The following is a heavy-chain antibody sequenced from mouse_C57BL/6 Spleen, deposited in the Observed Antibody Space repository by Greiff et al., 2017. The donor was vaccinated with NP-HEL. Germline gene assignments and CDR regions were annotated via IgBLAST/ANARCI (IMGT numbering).Heavy chain of an antibody. D-gene: IGHD1-1*01. J-gene: IGHJ3*01. CDR1: GYTFTSYW. CDR3: AIGSPTVVASHGPFAY. Sequence: VQLQQPGAELVKPGASVKVSCKASGYTFTSYWMHWVKQRPGQGLEWIGRIHPSDSDTNYNQKFKGKATLTVYKSSSTAYMQLSSLTSEDSAVYYCAIGSPTVVASHGPFAYWGQGTLVTVSA. V-gene: IGHV1-74*01. CDR2: IHPSDSDT.